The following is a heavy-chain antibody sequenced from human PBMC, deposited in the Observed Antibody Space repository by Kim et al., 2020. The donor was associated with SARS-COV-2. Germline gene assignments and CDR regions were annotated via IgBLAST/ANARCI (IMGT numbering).Heavy chain of an antibody. V-gene: IGHV3-11*01. CDR3: ARSGNGYNAFGI. J-gene: IGHJ4*02. D-gene: IGHD5-12*01. CDR2: INTRGESF. CDR1: GLSFSDSY. Sequence: GGSLRLSCAASGLSFSDSYMNWVRQAPGKGLEWLSFINTRGESFYYADSVEGRFTISRDNAKNSLYLQMNYLRDEDTAVDYCARSGNGYNAFGIWGQGVLVTVSS.